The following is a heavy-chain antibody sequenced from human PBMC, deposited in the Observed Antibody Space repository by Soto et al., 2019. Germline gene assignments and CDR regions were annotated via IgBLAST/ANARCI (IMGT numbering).Heavy chain of an antibody. V-gene: IGHV4-59*01. CDR1: GDSISSSF. CDR3: ARTYGSGNWFDP. D-gene: IGHD3-10*01. J-gene: IGHJ5*02. Sequence: SETLSLTCTVSGDSISSSFWSWIRQPPGEGLEWIGYLYHSESTNYNPSLRSRVSISVDTSKNQFSLTLSSVTAADTAVYYCARTYGSGNWFDPWGQGTLVTVSS. CDR2: LYHSEST.